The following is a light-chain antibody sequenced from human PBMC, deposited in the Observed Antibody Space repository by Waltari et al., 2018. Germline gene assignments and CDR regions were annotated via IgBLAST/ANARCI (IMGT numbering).Light chain of an antibody. CDR1: PSVSSY. J-gene: IGKJ3*01. CDR2: VAS. Sequence: ELVLTQSLATLSLPPGARATLPCRASPSVSSYFAWYQQKPGQAPRLLIYVASNRATGNPARIIGSVAWADFAHAISSPEPEDIAVYDCQQRSNWPGKFGPGTKVDIK. V-gene: IGKV3-11*01. CDR3: QQRSNWPGK.